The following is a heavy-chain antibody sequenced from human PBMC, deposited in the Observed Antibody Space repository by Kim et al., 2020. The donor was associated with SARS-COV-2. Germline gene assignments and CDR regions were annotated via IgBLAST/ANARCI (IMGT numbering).Heavy chain of an antibody. J-gene: IGHJ5*02. CDR3: ARRLVVYWFDP. CDR1: GFTFSSYA. D-gene: IGHD2-8*02. CDR2: ISYDGSNK. Sequence: GGSLRLSCAASGFTFSSYAMHWVRQAPGKGLEWVAVISYDGSNKYYADSVKGRFTISRDNSKNTLYLQMNSLRAEDTAVYYCARRLVVYWFDPWGQGTLVTVSS. V-gene: IGHV3-30*04.